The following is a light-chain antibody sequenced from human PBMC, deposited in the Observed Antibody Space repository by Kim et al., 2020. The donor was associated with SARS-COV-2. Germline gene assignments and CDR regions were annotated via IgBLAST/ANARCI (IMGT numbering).Light chain of an antibody. CDR2: DAS. Sequence: VSPGERATLSCRASENINTFVAWYQQSPGQAPRLLIYDASTRATGVPARFSGGGSGTEFTLTISSLQSEDFAIYFCQEYNNWPPNTFGQGTKLEI. CDR3: QEYNNWPPNT. V-gene: IGKV3-15*01. J-gene: IGKJ2*01. CDR1: ENINTF.